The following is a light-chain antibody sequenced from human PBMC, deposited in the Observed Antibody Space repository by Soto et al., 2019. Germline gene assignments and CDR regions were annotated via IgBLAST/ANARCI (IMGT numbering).Light chain of an antibody. CDR2: DAS. Sequence: EIVLTQSPGTLSLSPGERATLSCRSTESVVSNYLAWYQLKPGQAPRLLIYDASSRATGIPDRFSGSGAGTDFTLTISRLEPEDFAVYYCQQYGSSPLTFGGGTKVDI. J-gene: IGKJ4*01. CDR3: QQYGSSPLT. CDR1: ESVVSNY. V-gene: IGKV3-20*01.